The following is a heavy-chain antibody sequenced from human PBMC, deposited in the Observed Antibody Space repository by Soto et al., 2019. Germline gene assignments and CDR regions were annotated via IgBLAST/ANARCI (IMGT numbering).Heavy chain of an antibody. CDR3: ARYQDSSGYLDP. CDR1: GFTFSSYG. D-gene: IGHD3-22*01. Sequence: LRLSCAASGFTFSSYGMHWVCQAPGKGLEWVAVIWYDGSNKYYADSVKGRFTISRDNSKNTLYLQMNSLRAEDTAVYYCARYQDSSGYLDPWGQGTLVTVSS. V-gene: IGHV3-33*01. CDR2: IWYDGSNK. J-gene: IGHJ5*02.